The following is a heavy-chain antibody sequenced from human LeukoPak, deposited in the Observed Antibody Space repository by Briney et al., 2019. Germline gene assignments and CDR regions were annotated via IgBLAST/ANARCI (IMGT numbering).Heavy chain of an antibody. CDR2: IYYSGST. V-gene: IGHV4-59*08. CDR1: GGSISSYY. J-gene: IGHJ5*02. D-gene: IGHD4-17*01. CDR3: ARQRLNLRAHYGDYDGSWFDP. Sequence: PSETLSLTCTVSGGSISSYYWSWIRQPPGKGLEWIGYIYYSGSTNYNPSLKSRVTISVDTSKNQFSLKLSSVTAADTAVYYCARQRLNLRAHYGDYDGSWFDPWGQGTLVTVSS.